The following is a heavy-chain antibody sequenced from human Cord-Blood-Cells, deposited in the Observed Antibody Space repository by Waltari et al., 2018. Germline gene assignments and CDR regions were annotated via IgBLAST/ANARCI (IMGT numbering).Heavy chain of an antibody. J-gene: IGHJ4*02. V-gene: IGHV1-18*01. CDR2: ISAYNGNT. D-gene: IGHD1-26*01. CDR3: ARDRGDIVGATTRFDY. Sequence: QVQLVQSVAEVKKPGASVKVSCKASGYTFTSSGISWLRQAPGQGLEWMGWISAYNGNTNYAQKLQGRVTMTTDTSTSTAYMELRSLRSDDTAVYYCARDRGDIVGATTRFDYWGQGTLVTVSS. CDR1: GYTFTSSG.